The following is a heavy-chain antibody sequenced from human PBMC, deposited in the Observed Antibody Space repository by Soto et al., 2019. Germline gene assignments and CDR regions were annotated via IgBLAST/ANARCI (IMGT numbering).Heavy chain of an antibody. J-gene: IGHJ6*03. CDR1: GGSFSGYY. CDR3: ARVDFWSGYYYYYYMDV. D-gene: IGHD3-3*01. CDR2: INHSGST. V-gene: IGHV4-34*01. Sequence: SETLSLTCAVYGGSFSGYYWSWIRQPPGKGLEWIGEINHSGSTNYNPSLKSRFTISVDTSKNQFSLKLSSVTAADTAVYYCARVDFWSGYYYYYYMDVWGKGTTVTVSS.